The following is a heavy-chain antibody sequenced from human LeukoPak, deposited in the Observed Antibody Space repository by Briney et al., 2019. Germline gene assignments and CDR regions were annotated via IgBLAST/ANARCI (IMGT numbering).Heavy chain of an antibody. CDR3: ARPPVP. J-gene: IGHJ5*02. CDR2: IYYSEST. CDR1: GGSLRHSSYY. Sequence: SETLSLTRTLSGGSLRHSSYYWGWIRPPLGKGLEWIDTIYYSESTYYNPTLKSRDTISVDTSKNQVSLKLSSVTAADTAVYYCARPPVPWGQGTLVTVSS. V-gene: IGHV4-39*01.